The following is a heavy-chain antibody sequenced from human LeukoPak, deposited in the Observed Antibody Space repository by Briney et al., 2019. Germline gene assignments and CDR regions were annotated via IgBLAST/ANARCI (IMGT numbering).Heavy chain of an antibody. CDR3: ARQGDAVSFYYYCYMDV. CDR1: GYRFTSYW. Sequence: GGSPKTSCKGSGYRFTSYWNGWGRPMPGKGVGGMGIIYPGDSDTRYSPCFQGQVNISADKSISTAYVQWSSLKAADTAMQYSARQGDAVSFYYYCYMDVWGKGTTVTVSS. J-gene: IGHJ6*03. V-gene: IGHV5-51*01. D-gene: IGHD3-16*01. CDR2: IYPGDSDT.